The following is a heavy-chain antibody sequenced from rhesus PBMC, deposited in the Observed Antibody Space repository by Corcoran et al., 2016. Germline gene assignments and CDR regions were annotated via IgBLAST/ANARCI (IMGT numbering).Heavy chain of an antibody. V-gene: IGHV4-93*02. D-gene: IGHD6-25*01. Sequence: QVLLQVSGPGVLKPSVVLSLHCAVPRGSILRCSWWRWGLPSPGKGLEWVGGIYGSGGITEYNPSRKSRVTISIDKSKNQCSLKRSSVTAADTAVYYCERRGAAVYWYFDLWGPGTPITSS. CDR1: RGSILRCSW. J-gene: IGHJ2*01. CDR3: ERRGAAVYWYFDL. CDR2: IYGSGGIT.